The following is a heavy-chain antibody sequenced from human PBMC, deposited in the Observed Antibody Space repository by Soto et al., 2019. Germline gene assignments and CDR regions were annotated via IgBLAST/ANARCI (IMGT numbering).Heavy chain of an antibody. CDR3: AHKGGRGAAMDV. Sequence: QITLKESGPTLVKPTQTLTLTCTFSGFSVSTSGVGVAWIRQPPGKALEWLALIYWDDDKRYSPFLQSRVTITNNNSKNQVVLKMTNMDPVDTATYYCAHKGGRGAAMDVWGQGTTVTVSS. V-gene: IGHV2-5*02. J-gene: IGHJ6*02. CDR2: IYWDDDK. CDR1: GFSVSTSGVG. D-gene: IGHD2-15*01.